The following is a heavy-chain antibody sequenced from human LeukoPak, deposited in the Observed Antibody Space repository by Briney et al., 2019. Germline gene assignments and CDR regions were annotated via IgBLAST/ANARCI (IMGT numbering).Heavy chain of an antibody. Sequence: SETLSLTCAVYGGSFSGYYWSWIRQPPGKGLEWIGEINHSGSTNFNPSLKSRVTISVDTSKNQFSLKLSSVTAADTAVYYCARHVSRYYGSGSLYFDYWGQGTLVTVSS. V-gene: IGHV4-34*01. J-gene: IGHJ4*02. CDR1: GGSFSGYY. CDR2: INHSGST. CDR3: ARHVSRYYGSGSLYFDY. D-gene: IGHD3-10*01.